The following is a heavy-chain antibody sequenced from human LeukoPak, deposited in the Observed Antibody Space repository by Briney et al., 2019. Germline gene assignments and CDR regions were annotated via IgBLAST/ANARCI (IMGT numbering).Heavy chain of an antibody. J-gene: IGHJ3*02. CDR2: ISSSSSYI. V-gene: IGHV3-21*01. CDR3: AREVAVAGKGDAFDI. D-gene: IGHD6-19*01. CDR1: GFTFSSYS. Sequence: GRSLRLSCAASGFTFSSYSMNWVRQAPGKGLEWVSSISSSSSYIYYADSVKGRFTISRDNAKNSLYLQMNSLRAEDTAVYYCAREVAVAGKGDAFDIWGQGTMVTVSS.